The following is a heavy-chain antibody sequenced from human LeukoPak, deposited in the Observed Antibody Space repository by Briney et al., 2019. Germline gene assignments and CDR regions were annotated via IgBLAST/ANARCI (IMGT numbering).Heavy chain of an antibody. V-gene: IGHV4-39*07. CDR2: VHHTGRA. CDR3: AREPDA. CDR1: GDSISGSNYH. Sequence: KPSETLSLTCTVSGDSISGSNYHWGWIRQPPGKGLEWLGTVHHTGRAFYNPSLRGRTTVSVDTSKNEFSLKLISVTAADTAVYYCAREPDAWGQGILVIVSS. J-gene: IGHJ5*02.